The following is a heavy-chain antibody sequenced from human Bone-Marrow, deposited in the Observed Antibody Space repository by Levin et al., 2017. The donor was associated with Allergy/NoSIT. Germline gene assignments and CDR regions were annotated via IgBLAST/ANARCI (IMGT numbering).Heavy chain of an antibody. J-gene: IGHJ4*02. CDR3: ARVRATSLSWYFDY. CDR2: TNSDGSDT. D-gene: IGHD1-26*01. CDR1: GFTFSSYW. Sequence: ASVKVSCEASGFTFSSYWMHWVRQAPGKGLVGVARTNSDGSDTTYADSVKGRFTISRDNAKNTLFLQMNNLRADDTAVYYCARVRATSLSWYFDYWGQGTLVTVPS. V-gene: IGHV3-74*01.